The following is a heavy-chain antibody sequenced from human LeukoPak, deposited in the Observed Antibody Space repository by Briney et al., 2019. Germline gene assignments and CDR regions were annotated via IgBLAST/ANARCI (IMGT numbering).Heavy chain of an antibody. Sequence: PSETLSLTCTVSGGSISSSSYYWGWIRQPPGKGLEWIGSIYYSGSTYYNPSLKSRVTMSVDTSKNQFSLKLSSVTAADTAVYYCARWGYYYDRSGYYRTGDFWGQGTLVTVSS. CDR3: ARWGYYYDRSGYYRTGDF. CDR1: GGSISSSSYY. D-gene: IGHD3-22*01. V-gene: IGHV4-39*07. J-gene: IGHJ4*02. CDR2: IYYSGST.